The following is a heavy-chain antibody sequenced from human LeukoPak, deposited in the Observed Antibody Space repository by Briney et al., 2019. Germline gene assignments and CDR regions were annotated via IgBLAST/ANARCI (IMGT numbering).Heavy chain of an antibody. CDR1: GFTVSSNY. D-gene: IGHD3-16*01. J-gene: IGHJ4*02. CDR2: IYSGGST. V-gene: IGHV3-53*01. CDR3: ARWGMETVAGADY. Sequence: GGSLRLSCAASGFTVSSNYMSWVRQAPGKGLEWVSVIYSGGSTYYADSVKGRFTISRDNSKNTLYLQMNSLRAGDTAVYYCARWGMETVAGADYWGQGTLVTVSS.